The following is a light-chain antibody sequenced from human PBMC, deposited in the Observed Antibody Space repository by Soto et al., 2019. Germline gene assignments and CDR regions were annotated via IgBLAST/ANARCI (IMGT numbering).Light chain of an antibody. Sequence: DIQMTQSPSSLSASVGDRVTITCQASQDIANYLNWYQQKAGRAPKFLIYDASNLETGVPSRFSGSGSGTDFTLTISSLQPEDIAIYYCQQYDNLPLTFCGGTKVEIK. V-gene: IGKV1-33*01. J-gene: IGKJ4*01. CDR2: DAS. CDR1: QDIANY. CDR3: QQYDNLPLT.